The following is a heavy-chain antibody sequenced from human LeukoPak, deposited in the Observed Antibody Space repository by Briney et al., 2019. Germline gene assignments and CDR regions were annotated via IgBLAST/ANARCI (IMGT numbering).Heavy chain of an antibody. J-gene: IGHJ4*02. V-gene: IGHV1-18*04. CDR1: GYTFTGYY. CDR2: ISAYNGNT. Sequence: ASVKVSCKASGYTFTGYYMHWVRQAPGQGLEWMGWISAYNGNTNYAQKLQGRVTMTTDTSTSTAYMELRSLRSDDTAVYYCARGPTMVRGVGYYFDYWGQGALVTVSS. CDR3: ARGPTMVRGVGYYFDY. D-gene: IGHD3-10*01.